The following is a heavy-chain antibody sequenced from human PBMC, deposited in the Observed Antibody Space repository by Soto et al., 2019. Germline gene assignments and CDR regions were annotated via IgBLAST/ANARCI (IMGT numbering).Heavy chain of an antibody. CDR2: IYYSGSI. CDR1: GGSISSSSYY. Sequence: PSETLSLTCSVSGGSISSSSYYWGWIRQPPGKGLEWIGSIYYSGSIYYNPSLKSRVTISVDTSKNQFSLRLSSVTAVDTAVYYCARVLGTTGWSEHFDYWGRGTLVTVSS. D-gene: IGHD1-1*01. J-gene: IGHJ4*02. V-gene: IGHV4-39*07. CDR3: ARVLGTTGWSEHFDY.